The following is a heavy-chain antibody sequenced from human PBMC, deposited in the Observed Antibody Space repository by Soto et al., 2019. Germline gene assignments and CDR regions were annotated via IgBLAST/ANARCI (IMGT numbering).Heavy chain of an antibody. CDR2: ISSRSSTI. CDR3: ARDCGKGYGMDV. Sequence: GGSLILSCAASGFTFSNYNMNWVRQAPGKGLEWVSYISSRSSTIYYADSVKGRFTISRDNAKNSLYLQMNSLRDEDTAVYYCARDCGKGYGMDVWGQGTTVTVSS. V-gene: IGHV3-48*02. CDR1: GFTFSNYN. J-gene: IGHJ6*02.